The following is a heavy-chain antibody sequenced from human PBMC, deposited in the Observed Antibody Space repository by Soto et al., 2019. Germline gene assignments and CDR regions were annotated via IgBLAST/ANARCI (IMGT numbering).Heavy chain of an antibody. CDR2: IYWNDDK. Sequence: SGPTLANPTPTLPLTCAFSGCSLSTSGVGVGWMRQPPGKAPEWLGIIYWNDDKRYSPSLKTRVTITKDTFRNQVVLIMTSVEADDTATYYCAHDTSGWRWLPDVWGQGTTVTVSS. CDR1: GCSLSTSGVG. J-gene: IGHJ6*01. CDR3: AHDTSGWRWLPDV. V-gene: IGHV2-5*01. D-gene: IGHD2-21*01.